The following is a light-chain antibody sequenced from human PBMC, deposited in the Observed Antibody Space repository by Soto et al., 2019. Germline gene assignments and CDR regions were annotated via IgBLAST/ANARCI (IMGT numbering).Light chain of an antibody. Sequence: DIQVTQSPSTLSAYVGDRVIITCRASQNVNIWLAWYQQRPREAPKLLIYKTSSLESGVPSRFSGSGSGTEFTLTISSLEPDDFGTYFCLQYNSHPYTFGQGTKLEIE. CDR3: LQYNSHPYT. V-gene: IGKV1-5*03. CDR1: QNVNIW. J-gene: IGKJ2*01. CDR2: KTS.